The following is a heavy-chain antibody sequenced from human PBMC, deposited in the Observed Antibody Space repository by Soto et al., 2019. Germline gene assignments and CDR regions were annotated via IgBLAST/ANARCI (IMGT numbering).Heavy chain of an antibody. V-gene: IGHV4-59*08. Sequence: PSETLSLTSTVSGGSLSSYYWSWIRPPPGKGLEWIGYIYYSGSTNYNPSLKSRVTISVDTSKNQFSLKLSSVTAADTAVYYCARRYGGTIDYWGQGTLVTVSS. CDR1: GGSLSSYY. CDR3: ARRYGGTIDY. D-gene: IGHD4-17*01. CDR2: IYYSGST. J-gene: IGHJ4*02.